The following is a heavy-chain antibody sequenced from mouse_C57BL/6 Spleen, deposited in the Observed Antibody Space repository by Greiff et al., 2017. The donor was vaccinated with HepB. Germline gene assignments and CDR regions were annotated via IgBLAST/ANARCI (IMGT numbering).Heavy chain of an antibody. CDR2: INYDGSST. Sequence: DVQLVESEGGLVQPGSSMKLSCTASGFTFSDYYMAWVRQVPEKGLEWVANINYDGSSTYYLDSLKSRFIISRDNAKNILYLQMSSLKSEDTATYYCARDEGSYGGFAYWGQGTLVTVSA. V-gene: IGHV5-16*01. D-gene: IGHD3-3*01. J-gene: IGHJ3*01. CDR1: GFTFSDYY. CDR3: ARDEGSYGGFAY.